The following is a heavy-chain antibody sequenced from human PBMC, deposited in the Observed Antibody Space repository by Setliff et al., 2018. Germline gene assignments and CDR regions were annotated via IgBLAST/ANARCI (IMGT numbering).Heavy chain of an antibody. CDR3: ARCITIFGVVSPNAFDY. J-gene: IGHJ4*02. CDR2: IYWDDDK. V-gene: IGHV2-5*02. Sequence: SGPTLVNPTHTLTLTCTFSGFSLSTSGVGVGWIRQPPGKALEWLALIYWDDDKRYSPSLKSRLTITKDTSKNQVVLTMTNMDPVDTATYYCARCITIFGVVSPNAFDYWGQGTLVTVSS. CDR1: GFSLSTSGVG. D-gene: IGHD3-3*01.